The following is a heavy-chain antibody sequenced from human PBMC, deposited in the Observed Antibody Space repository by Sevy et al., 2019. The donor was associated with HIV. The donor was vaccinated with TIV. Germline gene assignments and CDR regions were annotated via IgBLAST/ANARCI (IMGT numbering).Heavy chain of an antibody. V-gene: IGHV3-30*18. CDR3: AKVLRPSTGKQSYYYYGMDV. CDR2: ISYDGSNK. J-gene: IGHJ6*02. D-gene: IGHD1-1*01. CDR1: GFTFSSYG. Sequence: GGSLRLSCAASGFTFSSYGMHRVRQAPGKGLEWVAVISYDGSNKYYADSVKGRFTISRDNSKNTLYLQMNSLRAEDTAVYYCAKVLRPSTGKQSYYYYGMDVWGQGTTVTVSS.